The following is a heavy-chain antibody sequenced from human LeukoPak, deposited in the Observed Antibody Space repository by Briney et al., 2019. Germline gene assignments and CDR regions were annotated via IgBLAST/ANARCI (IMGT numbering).Heavy chain of an antibody. D-gene: IGHD6-19*01. CDR3: ARAGASGWYAAGWFDP. CDR1: GFTFSSSA. CDR2: INTDGRTT. Sequence: PGGSLRLSCAASGFTFSSSAMSWVRQAPGKGLVWVSSINTDGRTTRYAASVQGRFTISRDNAKNTLYLQMNSLSGDDTAVYYCARAGASGWYAAGWFDPWGQGSLVTVSS. J-gene: IGHJ5*02. V-gene: IGHV3-74*01.